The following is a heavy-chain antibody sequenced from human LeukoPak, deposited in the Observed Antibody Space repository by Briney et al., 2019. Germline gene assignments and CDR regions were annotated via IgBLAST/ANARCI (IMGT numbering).Heavy chain of an antibody. V-gene: IGHV1-46*01. J-gene: IGHJ5*02. CDR2: INPSGGST. Sequence: GASVKVSCKASGYTFTSYYMHWVRQAPGQGLEWMGIINPSGGSTSYAQKFQGRVTMTRDTSTSTVYMELSSLRSEDTAVFYCAREGFQGTIFGVVDWFDPWGQGTLVTVSS. CDR3: AREGFQGTIFGVVDWFDP. D-gene: IGHD3-3*01. CDR1: GYTFTSYY.